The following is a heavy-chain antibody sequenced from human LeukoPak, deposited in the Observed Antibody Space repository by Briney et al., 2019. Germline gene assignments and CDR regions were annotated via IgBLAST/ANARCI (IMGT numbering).Heavy chain of an antibody. V-gene: IGHV3-33*01. CDR1: GFTFSSYG. Sequence: PGRSLRLSCAASGFTFSSYGMHWVRQAPGKGLEWVAVIWYDGSNKYYADSVKGRFTISRDNSKNTLYLQMNSLRAEDTAVYYCASVDTAMAPFDYWGQGTLVTVSS. CDR3: ASVDTAMAPFDY. CDR2: IWYDGSNK. D-gene: IGHD5-18*01. J-gene: IGHJ4*02.